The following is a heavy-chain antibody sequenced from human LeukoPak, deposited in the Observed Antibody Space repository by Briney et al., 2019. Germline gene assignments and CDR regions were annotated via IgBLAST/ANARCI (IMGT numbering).Heavy chain of an antibody. CDR1: GFTFSSYS. CDR2: ISSSSSTI. CDR3: ARVRCSSTSCSYYYYYGMDV. Sequence: GSLRLSCAASGFTFSSYSMNWVRQAPGKGLEWVSYISSSSSTIYYADSVKGRFTISRDNAKNSLYLQMNSLRAEDTAVYYCARVRCSSTSCSYYYYYGMDVWGQGTTVTVSS. D-gene: IGHD2-2*01. V-gene: IGHV3-48*04. J-gene: IGHJ6*02.